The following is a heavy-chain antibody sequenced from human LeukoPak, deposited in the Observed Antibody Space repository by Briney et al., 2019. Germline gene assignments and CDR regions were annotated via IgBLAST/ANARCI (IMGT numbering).Heavy chain of an antibody. V-gene: IGHV3-30*18. D-gene: IGHD6-19*01. CDR1: GFTFSSYG. CDR3: AKGEQWLAYTYAEYFQH. Sequence: GGSLRLSCAASGFTFSSYGMHWVRQAPGKGLEWVAVISYDGSNKYYADSVKGRFTISRDNSENTLYLQMNSLRAEDTAVYYCAKGEQWLAYTYAEYFQHWGQGTLVTVSS. J-gene: IGHJ1*01. CDR2: ISYDGSNK.